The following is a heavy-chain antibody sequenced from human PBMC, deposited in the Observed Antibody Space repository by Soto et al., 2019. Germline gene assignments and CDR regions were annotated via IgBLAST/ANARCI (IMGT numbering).Heavy chain of an antibody. CDR2: ISAYNGNT. Sequence: ASVKVSCKASGYTFTSYGISWVRQAPGQGLEWMGWISAYNGNTNYAQKLQGRVTMTTDTSTSTAYMELRSLRSDDTAVYYCARGIANQVGATTLPDIWGQGTMVTVSS. CDR1: GYTFTSYG. CDR3: ARGIANQVGATTLPDI. J-gene: IGHJ3*02. V-gene: IGHV1-18*01. D-gene: IGHD1-26*01.